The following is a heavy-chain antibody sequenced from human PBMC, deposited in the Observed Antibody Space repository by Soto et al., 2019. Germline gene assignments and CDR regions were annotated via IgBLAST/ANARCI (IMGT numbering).Heavy chain of an antibody. CDR1: GYTFTSYG. CDR3: ARATCSTSCRDNWFDP. D-gene: IGHD2-2*01. V-gene: IGHV1-18*01. CDR2: ISAYNGNT. J-gene: IGHJ5*02. Sequence: VASVKVSCKASGYTFTSYGISWVRQAPGQGLEWMGWISAYNGNTNYAQKLQGRVTMTTDTSTSTAYMELRSLRSDDTAVYYCARATCSTSCRDNWFDPWGQGTLVTVSS.